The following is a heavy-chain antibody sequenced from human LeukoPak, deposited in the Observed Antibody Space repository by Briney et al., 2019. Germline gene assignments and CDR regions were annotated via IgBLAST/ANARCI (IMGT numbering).Heavy chain of an antibody. D-gene: IGHD3-10*01. CDR1: GFTFSNHW. Sequence: GGSLRLSCAASGFTFSNHWMSWVRQGPGKGLEWVADIRQGGNVKNYVDSVRGRFTVSRDDARNSLYLQMNSLRADDTAVYYCTRGPHYGARSGFLDYWGQGALVSVSS. V-gene: IGHV3-7*01. J-gene: IGHJ4*02. CDR2: IRQGGNVK. CDR3: TRGPHYGARSGFLDY.